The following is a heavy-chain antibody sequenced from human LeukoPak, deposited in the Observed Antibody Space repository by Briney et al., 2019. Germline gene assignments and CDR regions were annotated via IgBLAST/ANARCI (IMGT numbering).Heavy chain of an antibody. CDR1: GFIFSRYS. J-gene: IGHJ2*01. CDR2: ISSSTTDI. Sequence: GGPLRLSCAASGFIFSRYSMNWVRQAPGKGLEWVSSISSSTTDIDYADSMKGRFTISRDNTKNSLFLQMNSLRAEDTAVYYCAREQLPERYFDLWGRGTLVTVSS. V-gene: IGHV3-21*01. D-gene: IGHD1-1*01. CDR3: AREQLPERYFDL.